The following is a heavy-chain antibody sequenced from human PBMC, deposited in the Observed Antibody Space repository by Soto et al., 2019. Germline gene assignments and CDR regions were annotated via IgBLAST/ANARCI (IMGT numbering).Heavy chain of an antibody. D-gene: IGHD3-9*01. V-gene: IGHV4-59*01. CDR1: GGSISSYY. Sequence: SETLSLTCTVSGGSISSYYWSWIRQPPGKGLEWIGYIYYSGSTNYNPSLKSRVTISVDTSKNQFSLKLSSVTAADTAVYYCARVVSLRYFDWLSYYFDYWAREPWSPSPQ. CDR2: IYYSGST. J-gene: IGHJ4*02. CDR3: ARVVSLRYFDWLSYYFDY.